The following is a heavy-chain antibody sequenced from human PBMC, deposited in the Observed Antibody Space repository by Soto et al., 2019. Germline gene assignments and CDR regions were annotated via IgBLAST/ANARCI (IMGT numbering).Heavy chain of an antibody. CDR3: AKDADSGSYYYYYGMDV. Sequence: GVSLRLSCTAAGLNFISYGRHWVRKKTGKGLEWVAVISYDGSNKYYAASVKGRFTISRDNSKNTLYLQMNSLRAEDTAVYYCAKDADSGSYYYYYGMDVWGQGTTVTVS. D-gene: IGHD1-26*01. CDR1: GLNFISYG. CDR2: ISYDGSNK. V-gene: IGHV3-30*18. J-gene: IGHJ6*02.